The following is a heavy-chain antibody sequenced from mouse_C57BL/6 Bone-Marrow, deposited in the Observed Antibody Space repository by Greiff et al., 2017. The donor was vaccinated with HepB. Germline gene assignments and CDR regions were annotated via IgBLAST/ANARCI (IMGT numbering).Heavy chain of an antibody. J-gene: IGHJ4*01. CDR3: ANFYDGYYDAMDY. CDR2: ISSGSSTI. V-gene: IGHV5-17*01. CDR1: GFTFSDYG. Sequence: EVHLVESGGGLVKPGGSLKLSCAASGFTFSDYGMHWVRQAPEKGLEWVAYISSGSSTIYYADTVKGRFTISRDNAKNTLFLQMTSLRSEDTAMYYCANFYDGYYDAMDYWGQGTSVTVSS. D-gene: IGHD2-3*01.